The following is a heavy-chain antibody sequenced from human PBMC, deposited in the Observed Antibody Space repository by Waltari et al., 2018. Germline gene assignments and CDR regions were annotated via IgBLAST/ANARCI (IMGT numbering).Heavy chain of an antibody. CDR1: GFTFSSYW. CDR3: ARGHDYYDSSGYSG. J-gene: IGHJ4*02. CDR2: IKQDGSEK. Sequence: EVQLVESGGGLVQPGGSLRLSCAASGFTFSSYWMSWVRKAPGKGLVWVANIKQDGSEKYYVDCGKGRFTISRDNAKNSLYLQMNSLMAEDTAVYYCARGHDYYDSSGYSGWGQGTLVTVSS. D-gene: IGHD3-22*01. V-gene: IGHV3-7*01.